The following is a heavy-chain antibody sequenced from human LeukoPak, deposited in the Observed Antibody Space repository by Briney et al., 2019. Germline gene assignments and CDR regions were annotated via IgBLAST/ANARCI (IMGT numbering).Heavy chain of an antibody. CDR3: ATLRYFGPFDY. J-gene: IGHJ4*02. CDR1: GGSISSYY. Sequence: SETLSLTCTVSGGSISSYYWSWIWQPPGKGLEWIGYIYYSGSTNYNPSLKSRVTISVDTSKNQFSLKLSSVTAADTAVYYCATLRYFGPFDYWGQGTLVTVSS. D-gene: IGHD3-9*01. CDR2: IYYSGST. V-gene: IGHV4-59*01.